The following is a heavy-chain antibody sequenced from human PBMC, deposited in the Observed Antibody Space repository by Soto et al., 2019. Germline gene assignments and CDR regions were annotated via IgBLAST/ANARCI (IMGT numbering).Heavy chain of an antibody. D-gene: IGHD4-4*01. Sequence: QVQLVQSGAEVKKPGASVKVSCKASGYTFTSYAMHWVRQAPGQRLEWMGWINAGNGNTKYSQKFQGRVTITRDTXASAAYMELSSLRSEDTAVYYCASSYSNYALIDYYYCGMDVWGQGTTVTVSS. CDR3: ASSYSNYALIDYYYCGMDV. V-gene: IGHV1-3*01. CDR1: GYTFTSYA. CDR2: INAGNGNT. J-gene: IGHJ6*02.